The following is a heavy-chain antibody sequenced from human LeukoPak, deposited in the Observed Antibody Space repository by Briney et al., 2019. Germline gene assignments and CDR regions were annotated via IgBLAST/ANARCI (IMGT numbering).Heavy chain of an antibody. CDR2: INHSGST. D-gene: IGHD3-10*01. CDR3: ARGEEEGVRGLFDY. CDR1: GGSFSGYY. Sequence: SETLSLTCVVYGGSFSGYYWSWIRQPPGKGLEWIGEINHSGSTNYNPSLKSRVTISVDTSKNQFSLKLSSVTAADTAVYYCARGEEEGVRGLFDYWGQGTLVTVSS. J-gene: IGHJ4*02. V-gene: IGHV4-34*01.